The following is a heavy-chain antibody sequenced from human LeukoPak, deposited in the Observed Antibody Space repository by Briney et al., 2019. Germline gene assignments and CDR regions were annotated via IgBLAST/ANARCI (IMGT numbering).Heavy chain of an antibody. CDR3: ARDRSPFIVVVPAAIDGMDV. CDR2: IYTSGST. Sequence: SETLSLTCTVSGGSISSCYWSWIRQPAGKGLEWIGRIYTSGSTNYNPSLKSRVTMSVDTSKNQFSLKLSSVTAADTAVYYCARDRSPFIVVVPAAIDGMDVWGQGTTVTVSS. J-gene: IGHJ6*02. CDR1: GGSISSCY. V-gene: IGHV4-4*07. D-gene: IGHD2-2*01.